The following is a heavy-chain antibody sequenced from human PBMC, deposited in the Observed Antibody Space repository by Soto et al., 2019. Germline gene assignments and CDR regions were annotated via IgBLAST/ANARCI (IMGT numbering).Heavy chain of an antibody. CDR3: ARPWTTRNYDNSYFDL. J-gene: IGHJ2*01. CDR2: IYYSGGT. D-gene: IGHD3-22*01. V-gene: IGHV4-59*01. CDR1: GASIRSYY. Sequence: QVQLRESGPGLVKSSETLSLTCTVSGASIRSYYWSWIRQPPGKGLEWIGYIYYSGGTNYNPSLKSRVTISLDTSQSQFSLKLSSVTAADTAVYYCARPWTTRNYDNSYFDLWGRGTLVTVSS.